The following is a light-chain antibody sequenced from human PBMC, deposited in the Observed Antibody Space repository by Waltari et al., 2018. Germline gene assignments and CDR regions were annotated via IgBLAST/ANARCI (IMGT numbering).Light chain of an antibody. CDR3: SSYTSSSTHWV. Sequence: QSALTQPASVSGSPGQSITISCTGTSSDVGGYNYASWYQKHPGKAPKLMIYEVSNRPSGVSNRFSGSKSGNTASLTISGLQAEDEADYYCSSYTSSSTHWVFGGGTKLTVL. J-gene: IGLJ3*02. CDR2: EVS. V-gene: IGLV2-14*01. CDR1: SSDVGGYNY.